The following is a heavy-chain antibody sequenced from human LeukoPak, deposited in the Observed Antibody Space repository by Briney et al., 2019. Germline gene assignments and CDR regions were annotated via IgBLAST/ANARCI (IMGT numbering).Heavy chain of an antibody. J-gene: IGHJ4*02. CDR3: TRPGGAIAGTRFDY. Sequence: GGSLRLSCAASGFTFSGAAMHWVRQASGKGLEWVGHIRSRSNSYATAYAASVKGRFTISRDDSKNTAYLQMNSLKTEDTAVYYCTRPGGAIAGTRFDYWGQGTLVTVSS. CDR2: IRSRSNSYAT. D-gene: IGHD6-19*01. V-gene: IGHV3-73*01. CDR1: GFTFSGAA.